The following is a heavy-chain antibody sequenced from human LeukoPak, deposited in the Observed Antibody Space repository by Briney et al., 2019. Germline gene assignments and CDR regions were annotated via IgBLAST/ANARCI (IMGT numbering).Heavy chain of an antibody. V-gene: IGHV4-59*08. CDR2: IYYSGST. CDR1: GGSISSYY. CDR3: ARHVGGAADNWFDP. J-gene: IGHJ5*02. Sequence: SETLSLTCTVSGGSISSYYWSWIRQPPGKGLEWIGYIYYSGSTNCNPSLKSRVTISVDTSKNQFSLKLSSVTAADTAVYYCARHVGGAADNWFDPWGQGTLVTVSS. D-gene: IGHD6-13*01.